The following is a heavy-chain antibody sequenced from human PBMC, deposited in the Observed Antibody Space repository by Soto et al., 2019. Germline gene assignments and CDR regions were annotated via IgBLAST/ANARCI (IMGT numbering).Heavy chain of an antibody. CDR1: GFTFSSYW. Sequence: GGSLRLSCAASGFTFSSYWMHWVRQAPGKGLVWVSRINSDGSSTSYADSVKGRFTISRDNAKNTLYLQMNSLRAEDTAVYYCARDLGGWEAGSIAARLASSRYYFDYWGQGTLVTVSS. V-gene: IGHV3-74*01. J-gene: IGHJ4*02. D-gene: IGHD6-6*01. CDR2: INSDGSST. CDR3: ARDLGGWEAGSIAARLASSRYYFDY.